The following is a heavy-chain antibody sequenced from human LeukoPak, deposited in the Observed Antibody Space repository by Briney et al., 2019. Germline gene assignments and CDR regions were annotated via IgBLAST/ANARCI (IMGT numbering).Heavy chain of an antibody. CDR3: AREIGPRQLHLWGAAFDF. V-gene: IGHV1-18*01. Sequence: GASVKVSCKASGYTFTSYGISWVGQAPGQGIEWMGWISAYNGNTNYAQKFQGRVTMTRDTSTSTVYMELSSLRSDDTAVYYCAREIGPRQLHLWGAAFDFWGQGTLVTVSS. CDR2: ISAYNGNT. J-gene: IGHJ4*02. D-gene: IGHD5-18*01. CDR1: GYTFTSYG.